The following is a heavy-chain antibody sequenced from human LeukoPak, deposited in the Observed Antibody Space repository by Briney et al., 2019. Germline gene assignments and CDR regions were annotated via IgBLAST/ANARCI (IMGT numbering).Heavy chain of an antibody. J-gene: IGHJ4*02. V-gene: IGHV3-48*02. D-gene: IGHD6-19*01. CDR1: GFTFSSYS. Sequence: PGGSLRLSCAASGFTFSSYSMNWVRQAPGKGLEWVSYISSSSSTIYYADSVKGRFTISRDNAKNSLYLQMNSLRDEDTAVYYCAREGGYSSGWYVNYFDYWGQGTLVTVSS. CDR2: ISSSSSTI. CDR3: AREGGYSSGWYVNYFDY.